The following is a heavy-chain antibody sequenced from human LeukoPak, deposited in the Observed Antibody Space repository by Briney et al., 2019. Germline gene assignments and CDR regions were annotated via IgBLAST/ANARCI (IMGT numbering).Heavy chain of an antibody. CDR3: ARRGAIKLLWFGESPHYFDY. CDR2: INHSGST. J-gene: IGHJ4*02. Sequence: SETLSLTCAVYGGSFSGYYWSWIRQPPGKGLEWIGEINHSGSTNYNPSLKSRVTISVDTSKNQFSLKLSSVTAADTAVYYCARRGAIKLLWFGESPHYFDYWGQGTLVTVSS. D-gene: IGHD3-10*01. V-gene: IGHV4-34*01. CDR1: GGSFSGYY.